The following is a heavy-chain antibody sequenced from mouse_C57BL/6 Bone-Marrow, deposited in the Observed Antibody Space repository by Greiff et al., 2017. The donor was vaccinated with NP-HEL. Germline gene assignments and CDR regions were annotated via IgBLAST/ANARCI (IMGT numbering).Heavy chain of an antibody. J-gene: IGHJ2*01. CDR3: AQDGYRYFDY. Sequence: QVTLKVSGPGILQPSQTLSLTCSFSGFSLSTFGMGVGWIRQPSGKGLEWLVHIWWDDDKYYNPALKSRLTISKDTSKTQVILKSANVDTADTATYYCAQDGYRYFDYWGQGTTLTVSS. CDR2: IWWDDDK. D-gene: IGHD2-3*01. CDR1: GFSLSTFGMG. V-gene: IGHV8-8*01.